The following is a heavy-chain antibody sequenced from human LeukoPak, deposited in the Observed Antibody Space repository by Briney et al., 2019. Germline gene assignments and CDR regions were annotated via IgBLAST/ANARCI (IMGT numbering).Heavy chain of an antibody. D-gene: IGHD5-24*01. Sequence: GGSLRLSCAASGFTFSSSWMHWVRQAPGKGLVWVSQINGDGGRTRYADSVKSRLTISRDNAKNTVYLQMNSLRTDDTAMYYCARGRNGFFDYWGHGTLVTVSS. CDR2: INGDGGRT. V-gene: IGHV3-74*01. CDR3: ARGRNGFFDY. CDR1: GFTFSSSW. J-gene: IGHJ4*01.